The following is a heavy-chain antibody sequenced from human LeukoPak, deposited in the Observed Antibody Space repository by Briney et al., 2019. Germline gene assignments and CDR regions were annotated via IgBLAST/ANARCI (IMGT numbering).Heavy chain of an antibody. Sequence: TGGSLRLSCAASGFIFSSHWMGWVRQAPGKGLEWVANINLDGNDKNYVDSVKGRFTISRDNAKNSLYLQMNSLRAEDTAMYYCVRSGSYFSKWGQGTLVTVSS. V-gene: IGHV3-7*01. CDR3: VRSGSYFSK. CDR1: GFIFSSHW. J-gene: IGHJ4*02. D-gene: IGHD1-26*01. CDR2: INLDGNDK.